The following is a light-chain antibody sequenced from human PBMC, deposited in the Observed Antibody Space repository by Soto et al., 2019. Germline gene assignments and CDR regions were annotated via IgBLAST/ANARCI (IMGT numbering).Light chain of an antibody. CDR1: QSVGSK. CDR3: QQYGSSPWT. CDR2: GAS. J-gene: IGKJ1*01. V-gene: IGKV3-20*01. Sequence: ETVMTQTPATLSVSPRERATLSRRASQSVGSKVAWYQQKPGQAPTLLIYGASTRATGIPDRFSGSGSGTDFTLTISRLEPEDFAVYYCQQYGSSPWTFGQGTKVDIK.